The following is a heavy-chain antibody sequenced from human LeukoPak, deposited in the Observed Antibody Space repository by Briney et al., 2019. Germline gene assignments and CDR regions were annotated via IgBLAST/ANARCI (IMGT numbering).Heavy chain of an antibody. Sequence: GGALRPSCGASGLTFSSYAMSWVRQAPGKGLEGFSTITGRGGSTYYAASVKGRFTISRDNSKNTLYLQMNSLRAEDTAVYYCYPQPVANIVEVPVATEGGQGTLVTVSS. V-gene: IGHV3-23*01. CDR1: GLTFSSYA. D-gene: IGHD2-2*01. J-gene: IGHJ4*02. CDR2: ITGRGGST. CDR3: YPQPVANIVEVPVATE.